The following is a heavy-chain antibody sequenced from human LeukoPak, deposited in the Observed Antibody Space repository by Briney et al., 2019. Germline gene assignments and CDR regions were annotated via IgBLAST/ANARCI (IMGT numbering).Heavy chain of an antibody. Sequence: PSETLSLTCTVSGGSISSYYWSWIRQPAGKGLEWIGRIYTSGSTNYNPSLKSRVTISVDTSKNQFSLKLSSVTAADTAVYYCARDRVATFYWYFDLWGRGTLVTVSS. V-gene: IGHV4-4*07. CDR2: IYTSGST. CDR3: ARDRVATFYWYFDL. CDR1: GGSISSYY. D-gene: IGHD5-12*01. J-gene: IGHJ2*01.